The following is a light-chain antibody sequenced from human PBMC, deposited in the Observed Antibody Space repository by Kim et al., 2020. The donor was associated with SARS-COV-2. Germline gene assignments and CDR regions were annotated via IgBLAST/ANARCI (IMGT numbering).Light chain of an antibody. J-gene: IGKJ1*01. CDR3: QQYHAYWT. CDR2: DAS. Sequence: SASVGDRVTITCRASQSINKWLAWYQQKPGTAPKLLIYDASTLESGVTSRFSGSGSETEFTLTISSLQPDDLATYYCQQYHAYWTFGQGTKVDIK. V-gene: IGKV1-5*01. CDR1: QSINKW.